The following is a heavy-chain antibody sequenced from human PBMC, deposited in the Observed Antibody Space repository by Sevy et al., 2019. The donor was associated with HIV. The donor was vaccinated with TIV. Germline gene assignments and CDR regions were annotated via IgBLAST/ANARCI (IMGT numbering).Heavy chain of an antibody. J-gene: IGHJ6*03. CDR3: ARHGSYCSSTSCYLAGINYYYYMDV. V-gene: IGHV4-39*01. CDR1: GGSTSSSSYY. D-gene: IGHD2-2*01. Sequence: SETLSLTCTVSGGSTSSSSYYWGWIRQPPGKGLEWIGSIYYSGSTYYNPSLKSRVTISVDTSKNQFSLKLSSVTAADTAVYYCARHGSYCSSTSCYLAGINYYYYMDVWGKGTTVTVSS. CDR2: IYYSGST.